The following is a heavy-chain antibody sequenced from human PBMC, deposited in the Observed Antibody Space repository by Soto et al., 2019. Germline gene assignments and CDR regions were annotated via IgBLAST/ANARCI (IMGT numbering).Heavy chain of an antibody. CDR2: ISSSSSYI. V-gene: IGHV3-21*01. CDR1: GFTFSSFT. J-gene: IGHJ4*02. CDR3: ARVGVAAPGY. D-gene: IGHD6-19*01. Sequence: GGSLRLSCEASGFTFSSFTMNWVRQAPEKGLEWVSSISSSSSYIYYADPVKGRFTISRDNAKNSLYLQMNSLRAEDTAVYYCARVGVAAPGYWGQGTLVTVSS.